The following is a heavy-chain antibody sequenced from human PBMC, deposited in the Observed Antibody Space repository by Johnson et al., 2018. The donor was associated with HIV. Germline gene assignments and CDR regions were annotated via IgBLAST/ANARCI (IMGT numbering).Heavy chain of an antibody. CDR2: INSDGSST. CDR3: AKDWSVLEWLSLHAFDI. D-gene: IGHD3-3*01. Sequence: MQLVESGGGLVQPGGSLRLSCAASGFTFSSYWMHWVRQAPGKGLVWVSRINSDGSSTSYADSVKGRFTISRDNAKNTLYLQMNSLRAEDTAVYYCAKDWSVLEWLSLHAFDIWGQGTMVTVSS. CDR1: GFTFSSYW. J-gene: IGHJ3*02. V-gene: IGHV3-74*01.